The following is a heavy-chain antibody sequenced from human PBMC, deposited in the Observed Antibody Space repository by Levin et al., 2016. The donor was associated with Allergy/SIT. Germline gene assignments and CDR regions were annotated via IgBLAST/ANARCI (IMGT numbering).Heavy chain of an antibody. CDR1: GGSISSSSYY. Sequence: SETLSLTCTVSGGSISSSSYYWGWIRQPPGKGLEWIGSIYYSGSTYYNPSLKSRVTISVDTSKNQFSLKLSSVTAADTAVYYCAGSSSWYALFDYWGQGTLVTVSS. D-gene: IGHD6-13*01. CDR2: IYYSGST. V-gene: IGHV4-39*01. J-gene: IGHJ4*02. CDR3: AGSSSWYALFDY.